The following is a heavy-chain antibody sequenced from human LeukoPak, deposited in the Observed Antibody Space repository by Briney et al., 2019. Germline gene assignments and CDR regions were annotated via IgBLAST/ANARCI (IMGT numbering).Heavy chain of an antibody. Sequence: SVKVSCKASGGTFSSYAITWVRQAPGQGLEWMGGIIPIFGTPKYAQKFQGRVTITADKSTSTAYMELSSLRSEDTAVYYCARSLFRFLEWSYRSYYYYYMDVWGKGTTVTVSS. V-gene: IGHV1-69*06. CDR1: GGTFSSYA. D-gene: IGHD3-3*01. CDR3: ARSLFRFLEWSYRSYYYYYMDV. J-gene: IGHJ6*03. CDR2: IIPIFGTP.